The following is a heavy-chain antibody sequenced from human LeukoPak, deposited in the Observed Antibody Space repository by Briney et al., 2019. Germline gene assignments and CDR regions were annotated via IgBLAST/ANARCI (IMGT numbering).Heavy chain of an antibody. D-gene: IGHD1-20*01. V-gene: IGHV4-59*08. CDR3: ARHSNWNGGVDWFDP. CDR1: GGSNY. Sequence: LETLSLTCTVSGGSNYWSWIRPPPGKGLEWIGYIHYSGSPNYNPSLKSRVTISIDTSKNQFSLKLNSVTAADTAVYYCARHSNWNGGVDWFDPWGQGTQVTVSS. CDR2: IHYSGSP. J-gene: IGHJ5*02.